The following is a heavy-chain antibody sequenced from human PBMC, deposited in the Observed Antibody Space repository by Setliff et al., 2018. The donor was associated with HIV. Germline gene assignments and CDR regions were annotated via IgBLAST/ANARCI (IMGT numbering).Heavy chain of an antibody. Sequence: ASVKVSCKASGYTFTSYAMHWVRQAPGQRLEWMGWINAGNGNTKYSQKFQGRVTITRDTSASTAYMELSSLRSEDTAVYYCARSLPAYCSGGSCYFSCWFDPWGQGTLVTVSS. CDR2: INAGNGNT. CDR1: GYTFTSYA. V-gene: IGHV1-3*01. CDR3: ARSLPAYCSGGSCYFSCWFDP. J-gene: IGHJ5*02. D-gene: IGHD2-15*01.